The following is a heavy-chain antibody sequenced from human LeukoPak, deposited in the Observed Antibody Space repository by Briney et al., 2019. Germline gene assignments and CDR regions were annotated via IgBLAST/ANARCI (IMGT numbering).Heavy chain of an antibody. Sequence: GGSLRLSCAASGFTFSSYAMSWVRQAPGKGLEWVSAISGSGGSTYYADSVKGRFTISRDNSKNTLYLQMNSLRAEDTAVYYCAKGGPIVGATRGYFDYWGQGTLVTVSS. D-gene: IGHD1-26*01. CDR3: AKGGPIVGATRGYFDY. CDR1: GFTFSSYA. CDR2: ISGSGGST. J-gene: IGHJ4*02. V-gene: IGHV3-23*01.